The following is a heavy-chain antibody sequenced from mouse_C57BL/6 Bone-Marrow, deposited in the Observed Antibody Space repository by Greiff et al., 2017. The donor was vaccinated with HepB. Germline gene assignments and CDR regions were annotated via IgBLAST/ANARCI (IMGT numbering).Heavy chain of an antibody. CDR2: IYPGSGNT. CDR1: GYTFTDYY. CDR3: ANGHY. V-gene: IGHV1-76*01. Sequence: VKLQESGAELVRPGASVKLSCKASGYTFTDYYINWVKQRPGQGLEWIARIYPGSGNTYYNEKFKGKATLTAEKSSSTAYMQLSSLTSEDSAVYFCANGHYWGQGTTLTVSS. J-gene: IGHJ2*01.